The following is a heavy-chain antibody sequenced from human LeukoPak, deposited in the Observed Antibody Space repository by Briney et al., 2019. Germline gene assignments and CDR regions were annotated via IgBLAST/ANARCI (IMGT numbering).Heavy chain of an antibody. J-gene: IGHJ6*03. D-gene: IGHD4-23*01. V-gene: IGHV3-48*03. Sequence: GGSLRLSCAASGFTFSSYEMNRVRQAPGKGLEWVSYISSSGSTIYYADSVKGRFTISRDNAKNSLYLQMNSLRAEDTALYYCARGGAGGNYLYYHYYYMDVWGKGTTVTVSS. CDR2: ISSSGSTI. CDR3: ARGGAGGNYLYYHYYYMDV. CDR1: GFTFSSYE.